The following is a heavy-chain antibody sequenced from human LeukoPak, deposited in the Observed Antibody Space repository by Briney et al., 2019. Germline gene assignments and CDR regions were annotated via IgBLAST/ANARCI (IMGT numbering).Heavy chain of an antibody. D-gene: IGHD1-14*01. CDR1: GGSISSYY. CDR2: IYYSGST. V-gene: IGHV4-59*01. Sequence: SETLSLTCTVSGGSISSYYWSWIRQPPGKGLEWIGYIYYSGSTNYNPSLKSRVTISVDTSKNQFSLKLSSVTAADTAVYYCARGTLSYMDVWGKGTTVTVSS. CDR3: ARGTLSYMDV. J-gene: IGHJ6*03.